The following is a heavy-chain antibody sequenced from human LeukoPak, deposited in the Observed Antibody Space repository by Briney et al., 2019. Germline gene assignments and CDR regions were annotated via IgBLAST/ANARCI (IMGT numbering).Heavy chain of an antibody. CDR2: INPNSGDT. D-gene: IGHD1-26*01. CDR1: GYTFTGYY. CDR3: ARGGLRGSYYEYFHH. J-gene: IGHJ1*01. Sequence: GASVKVSCKASGYTFTGYYMHWVRQAPGQGLEWMGWINPNSGDTNYAKKFQGRVTVTRDTSISTAYSEPSRLRSDDTAVYCCARGGLRGSYYEYFHHWGQGTLVSVSS. V-gene: IGHV1-2*02.